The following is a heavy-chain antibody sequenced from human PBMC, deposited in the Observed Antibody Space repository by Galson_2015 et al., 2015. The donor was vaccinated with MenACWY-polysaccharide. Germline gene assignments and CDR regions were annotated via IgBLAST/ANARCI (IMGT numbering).Heavy chain of an antibody. D-gene: IGHD4-23*01. Sequence: SLRLSCAASGFTFSSYWMHWVRQAPGKGLVWVPRINNDGSDTIYADSVKGRFTVSRDNAENTLYLQMNSLRAEDTAVYFCTRDLYGGMTWGQGTLVTVSS. J-gene: IGHJ5*02. CDR3: TRDLYGGMT. V-gene: IGHV3-74*01. CDR1: GFTFSSYW. CDR2: INNDGSDT.